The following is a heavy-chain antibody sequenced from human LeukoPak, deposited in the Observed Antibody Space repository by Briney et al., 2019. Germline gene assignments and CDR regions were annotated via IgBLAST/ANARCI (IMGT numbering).Heavy chain of an antibody. V-gene: IGHV3-15*01. CDR1: GFTFNNAW. CDR3: TTIKVTWGY. J-gene: IGHJ4*02. CDR2: IKGESDGGTT. D-gene: IGHD7-27*01. Sequence: GGSLRLSCAASGFTFNNAWMSWVRQAPGKGLEWVGRIKGESDGGTTDYAAPVKGRFTISRDDSKNALYLQMNSLNTEDTAVYYCTTIKVTWGYWGQGTLVTVSS.